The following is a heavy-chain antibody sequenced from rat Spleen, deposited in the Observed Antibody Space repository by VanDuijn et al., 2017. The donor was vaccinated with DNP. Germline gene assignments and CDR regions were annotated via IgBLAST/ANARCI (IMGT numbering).Heavy chain of an antibody. Sequence: VQLKESGPGLVQPSQTLSLTCTVSGFSVTSYGVSWVRQFPGKGLEWIAAISSGGSTYYNSALKSRLSINRDTSKSQVFLKMNRLQTEDTATYYCARGNNGGYDYWGQGVMVTVSS. J-gene: IGHJ2*01. CDR2: ISSGGST. D-gene: IGHD1-11*01. CDR3: ARGNNGGYDY. V-gene: IGHV2S12*01. CDR1: GFSVTSYG.